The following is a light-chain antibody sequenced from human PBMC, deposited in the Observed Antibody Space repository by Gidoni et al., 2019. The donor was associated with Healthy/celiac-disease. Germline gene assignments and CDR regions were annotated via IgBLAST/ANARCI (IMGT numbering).Light chain of an antibody. CDR2: GAS. Sequence: EIVSTQSPGTLSLSPGERATLSCRASQSVSSSYLAWYQQKPGQATRLLIYGASSRATGIPDRFSGSGSGTDFTLTISRLEPEDFAVYYCQQYGSSPRTFGQGTKVEIK. CDR1: QSVSSSY. J-gene: IGKJ1*01. V-gene: IGKV3-20*01. CDR3: QQYGSSPRT.